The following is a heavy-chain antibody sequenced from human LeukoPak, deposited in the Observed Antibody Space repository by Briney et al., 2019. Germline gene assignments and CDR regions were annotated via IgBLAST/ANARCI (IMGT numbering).Heavy chain of an antibody. J-gene: IGHJ4*02. V-gene: IGHV3-23*01. CDR1: GFTFSNSA. CDR2: ISGSGGST. CDR3: ARDLPHYYDSSGYYRYFDY. D-gene: IGHD3-22*01. Sequence: GGSLRLSCAASGFTFSNSALSWVRQAPGKGLEWVSDISGSGGSTYYADSVKGRFTISRDNSKDTLYLQMNSLRADDTAVYYCARDLPHYYDSSGYYRYFDYWGQGTLVTVSS.